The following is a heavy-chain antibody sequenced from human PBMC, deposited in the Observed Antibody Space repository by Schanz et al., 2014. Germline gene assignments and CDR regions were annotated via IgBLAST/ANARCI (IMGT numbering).Heavy chain of an antibody. CDR1: TFTFSSDW. Sequence: EVQLAESGGGLVQPGGSLRLSCAASTFTFSSDWMSWVRQAPGKGPEWVANIKHDGSVKDYVDSVEGRFTISRDNAKKSMYLQMNTLRAEDTAVYYCAKSDAFDIWGQGTRVTVSS. J-gene: IGHJ3*02. CDR2: IKHDGSVK. CDR3: AKSDAFDI. V-gene: IGHV3-7*02.